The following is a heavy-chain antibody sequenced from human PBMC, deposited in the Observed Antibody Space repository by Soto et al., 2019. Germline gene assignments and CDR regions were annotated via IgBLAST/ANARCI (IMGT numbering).Heavy chain of an antibody. CDR1: GLTFSSYA. V-gene: IGHV3-64*07. J-gene: IGHJ4*02. CDR3: AARHTRVYYVY. D-gene: IGHD3-22*01. Sequence: EVQLVESGGGLVQPGGSLRLSCAVSGLTFSSYAMHWVRQNPGKRLEYVSSISSTGVDTYYAESVKGRFTIYRDNSNNTMYRQLRSLRTEDMVVYYCAARHTRVYYVYWGPGTLVTGSS. CDR2: ISSTGVDT.